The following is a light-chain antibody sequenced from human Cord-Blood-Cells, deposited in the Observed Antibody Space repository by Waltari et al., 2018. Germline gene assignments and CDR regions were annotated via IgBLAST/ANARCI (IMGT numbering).Light chain of an antibody. CDR1: QSISSY. V-gene: IGKV1-39*01. Sequence: DIQMTQSPSSLSASVGDRVTITCRASQSISSYLNWYQQKPGKATKLLIYAASSLQSGVPARFSVSGSGTYFTLTICSLQPEDFATYYCQQSYITPSFTFGPGTKVNIK. J-gene: IGKJ3*01. CDR2: AAS. CDR3: QQSYITPSFT.